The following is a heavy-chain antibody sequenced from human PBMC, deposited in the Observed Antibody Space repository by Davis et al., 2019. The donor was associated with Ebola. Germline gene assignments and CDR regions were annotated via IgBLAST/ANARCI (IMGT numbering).Heavy chain of an antibody. J-gene: IGHJ2*01. CDR3: ARALLWFGESAGWYFDL. Sequence: ASVKVSCKAFGYTFTNYYVHWVRQAPGQGLEWMGIINPSGVSTSYAQKFQGRVTMTRDTSTSTVYMELSSLRSEDTAVYYCARALLWFGESAGWYFDLWGRGTLVTVSS. CDR2: INPSGVST. CDR1: GYTFTNYY. D-gene: IGHD3-10*01. V-gene: IGHV1-46*01.